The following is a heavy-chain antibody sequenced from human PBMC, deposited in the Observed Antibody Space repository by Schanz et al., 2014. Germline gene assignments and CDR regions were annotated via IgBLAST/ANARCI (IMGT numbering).Heavy chain of an antibody. D-gene: IGHD6-6*01. CDR3: ARDQSPYTNSSDVRYFDY. CDR2: INGYNGHT. J-gene: IGHJ4*02. CDR1: RSTFSSYG. Sequence: QVHLVQSGAEVKKPGSSVKVSCKASRSTFSSYGITWVRQAPGQGLEWMGWINGYNGHTLYAQKFQGRVTMTTDTSTSTSYMELTSLRFDDTAVYYCARDQSPYTNSSDVRYFDYWGQGSLVTVSS. V-gene: IGHV1-18*01.